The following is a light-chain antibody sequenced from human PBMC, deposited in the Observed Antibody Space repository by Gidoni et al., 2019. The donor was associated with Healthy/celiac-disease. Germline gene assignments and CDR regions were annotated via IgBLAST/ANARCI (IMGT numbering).Light chain of an antibody. J-gene: IGKJ4*01. CDR2: DAS. CDR1: QSVSSY. CDR3: QQRXNWPXXT. Sequence: EIVLTQSPATLSLSPGERATLSCRASQSVSSYLAWYQQKPGQAPRLLIYDASNRATGIPARFSGSGSGTDFTLTISSLEPEDFAVYYCQQRXNWPXXTFGGGTKVEIK. V-gene: IGKV3-11*01.